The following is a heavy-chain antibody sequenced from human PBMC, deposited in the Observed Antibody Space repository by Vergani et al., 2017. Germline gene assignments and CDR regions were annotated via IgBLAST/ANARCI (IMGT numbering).Heavy chain of an antibody. CDR3: AKTRGNSFNSWDI. CDR1: GFTFSDSA. D-gene: IGHD5-12*01. Sequence: LVESGGGLVQPGGSLKLSCAASGFTFSDSALHWVRLASGKGLEWVGRIREKANGFETQYAASVQGRFTISRDDSTNTLFLHMSNLRPEDTAMYYCAKTRGNSFNSWDIWGRGTTVTVSS. CDR2: IREKANGFET. V-gene: IGHV3-73*02. J-gene: IGHJ6*02.